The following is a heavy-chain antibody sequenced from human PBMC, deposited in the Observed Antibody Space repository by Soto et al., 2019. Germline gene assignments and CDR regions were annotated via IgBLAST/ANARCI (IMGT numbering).Heavy chain of an antibody. CDR3: SRPPNYYDSRAYYGY. V-gene: IGHV3-21*01. J-gene: IGHJ4*02. Sequence: EVQLVESGGGLVKPGGSLRLSCATSGFTFSSYSMNWVRQAPGQGLEWVSSISSSSSYTYYADSVKGRFTISRDNAKNSLYLQMNSLRAEDTAVYYCSRPPNYYDSRAYYGYWGQGTLVTVSS. D-gene: IGHD3-22*01. CDR1: GFTFSSYS. CDR2: ISSSSSYT.